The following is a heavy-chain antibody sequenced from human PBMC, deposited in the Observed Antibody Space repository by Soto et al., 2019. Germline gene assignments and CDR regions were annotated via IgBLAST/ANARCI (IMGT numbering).Heavy chain of an antibody. CDR3: ARDHSLVGGTYYFDY. D-gene: IGHD1-26*01. J-gene: IGHJ4*02. V-gene: IGHV1-69*13. CDR2: IIPILATP. CDR1: GGAFINYA. Sequence: ASVKVSCKASGGAFINYAISWLRQAPGQGLEWMGGIIPILATPKYAQKFQGRVTITADESTSTAYMEVSSLRSEDTAVYYCARDHSLVGGTYYFDYWGQGTLVTVYS.